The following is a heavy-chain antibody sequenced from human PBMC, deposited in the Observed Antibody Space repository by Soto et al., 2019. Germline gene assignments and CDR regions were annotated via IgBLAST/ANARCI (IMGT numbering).Heavy chain of an antibody. Sequence: EVQLLESGGGLVQPGGSLRLSCAASGFTFSSYAMSWVRQAPGKGLEWVSAISGSGGSTYYADSVKGRFTISRDNSKNTLYLQMNSLRAEDTAVYYCAKRGMKYSSSWYGSYYYYGMDVWGQGTTVTVSS. CDR2: ISGSGGST. J-gene: IGHJ6*02. V-gene: IGHV3-23*01. D-gene: IGHD6-13*01. CDR1: GFTFSSYA. CDR3: AKRGMKYSSSWYGSYYYYGMDV.